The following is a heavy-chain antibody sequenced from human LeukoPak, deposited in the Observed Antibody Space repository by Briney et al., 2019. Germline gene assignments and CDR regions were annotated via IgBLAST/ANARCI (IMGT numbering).Heavy chain of an antibody. CDR3: ARDQAFYFSYADY. V-gene: IGHV3-30*12. CDR2: IFYDGSTK. J-gene: IGHJ4*02. CDR1: GFTFSSYG. Sequence: PGRSLRLSCAASGFTFSSYGIHWVRQAPGKGLEWVAVIFYDGSTKHYADSVKGRFTISRDNSKDTVYLQMDSLRAEDTALYYCARDQAFYFSYADYWGQGTLVTVSS. D-gene: IGHD2-2*01.